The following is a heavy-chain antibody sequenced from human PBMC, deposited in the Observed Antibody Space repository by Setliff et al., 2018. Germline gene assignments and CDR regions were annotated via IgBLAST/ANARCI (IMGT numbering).Heavy chain of an antibody. Sequence: ASVKVSCKASRYTFNSYAMNWVRQAPGQGLEWMGWINTNTGVTNYAQKFKGRVTMTRDTSITTVYMDLSSLKSDDTAVYYCARGTDYHGSGSYWAKDVWGKGTTVTVSS. D-gene: IGHD3-10*01. CDR1: RYTFNSYA. V-gene: IGHV1-2*02. CDR2: INTNTGVT. J-gene: IGHJ6*04. CDR3: ARGTDYHGSGSYWAKDV.